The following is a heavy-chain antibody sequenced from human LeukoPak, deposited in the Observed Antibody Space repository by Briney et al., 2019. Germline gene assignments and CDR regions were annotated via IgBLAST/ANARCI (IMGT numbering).Heavy chain of an antibody. CDR1: GGSISSYY. CDR2: IYYSGST. J-gene: IGHJ3*02. Sequence: KASETLSLTCTVSGGSISSYYWSWIRQPPGKGLEWIGYIYYSGSTNYNPSLKSRVTISVDTSKNQFSLKLSSVTAADTAVYYCARASDYDFWSGYSNAFDIWGQGTMVTVSS. CDR3: ARASDYDFWSGYSNAFDI. V-gene: IGHV4-59*01. D-gene: IGHD3-3*01.